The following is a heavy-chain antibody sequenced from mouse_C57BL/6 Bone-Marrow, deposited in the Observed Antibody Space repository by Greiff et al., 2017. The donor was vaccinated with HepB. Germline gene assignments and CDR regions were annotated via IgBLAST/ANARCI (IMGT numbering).Heavy chain of an antibody. D-gene: IGHD2-14*01. V-gene: IGHV1-7*01. J-gene: IGHJ3*01. Sequence: VQLVESGAELAKPGASVKLSCKASGYTFTSHWMHWVKQRPGQGLEWIGYINPSSGYTKYNQKFKDKAIMTADKSSSTAYMQLSSLTYEDSAVYYCARWGGVRPGFAYWGQGTLVTVSA. CDR2: INPSSGYT. CDR1: GYTFTSHW. CDR3: ARWGGVRPGFAY.